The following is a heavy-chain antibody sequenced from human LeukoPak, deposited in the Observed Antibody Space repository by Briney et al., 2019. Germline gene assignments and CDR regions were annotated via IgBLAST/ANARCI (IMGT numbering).Heavy chain of an antibody. CDR2: INPDSGFT. CDR1: GYKFTDDY. J-gene: IGHJ4*02. V-gene: IGHV1-2*02. CDR3: APTAEAYTSWWKV. D-gene: IGHD3-16*01. Sequence: GASVKVSCKASGYKFTDDYMHWVRQAPGQGLEFMGWINPDSGFTNYAQKFKGRVTMTRDTSISTAYSEVRSLTSDDTAVYYCAPTAEAYTSWWKVWGQGTLVTVSS.